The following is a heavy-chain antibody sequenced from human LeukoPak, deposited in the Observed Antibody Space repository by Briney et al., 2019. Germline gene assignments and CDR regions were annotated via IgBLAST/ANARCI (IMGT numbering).Heavy chain of an antibody. D-gene: IGHD3-10*01. Sequence: SETLSLTCTVSGGSISSGGYYWSWIRQHPGKGLEWIGYIYYSGSTYYNPSLKSRVTMSVDTSKNQFSLKLSSVTAADTAVYYCARGIEGFGEAPFDYWGQGTLVTVSS. CDR2: IYYSGST. V-gene: IGHV4-31*03. CDR1: GGSISSGGYY. J-gene: IGHJ4*02. CDR3: ARGIEGFGEAPFDY.